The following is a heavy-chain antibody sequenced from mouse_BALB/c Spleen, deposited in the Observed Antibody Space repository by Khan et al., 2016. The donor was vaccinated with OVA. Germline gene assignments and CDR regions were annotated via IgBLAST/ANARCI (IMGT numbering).Heavy chain of an antibody. V-gene: IGHV3-8*02. J-gene: IGHJ1*01. Sequence: EVQLQESGPSLVKPSQTLSLTCSVTGYSITSCYWNWIRQFPGNKLEYMGFISSSGSTYYNPSLKSRISIIRDTSKNQYFLQLNSVTNEDTATYDCTGYEDNHQVFDVWGEGTTVTVSS. CDR2: ISSSGST. CDR1: GYSITSCY. CDR3: TGYEDNHQVFDV. D-gene: IGHD1-3*01.